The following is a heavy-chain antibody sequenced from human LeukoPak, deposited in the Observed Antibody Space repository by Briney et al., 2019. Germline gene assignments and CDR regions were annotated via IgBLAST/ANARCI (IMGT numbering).Heavy chain of an antibody. D-gene: IGHD3-10*01. CDR3: ASGSDGSGSFS. CDR2: IIPIFGTA. CDR1: GGAFSNYA. J-gene: IGHJ5*02. V-gene: IGHV1-69*13. Sequence: ASVKVSCKASGGAFSNYAINWVRQAPGQGLEWMGGIIPIFGTAHYSQKFQGRVTITAVDSMNTAYMELSSLRSDDTAVYYCASGSDGSGSFSWGQGTLVTVSS.